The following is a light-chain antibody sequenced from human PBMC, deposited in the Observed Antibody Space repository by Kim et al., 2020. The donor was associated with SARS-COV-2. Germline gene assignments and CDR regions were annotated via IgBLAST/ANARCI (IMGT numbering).Light chain of an antibody. CDR3: QQYGPSLLT. V-gene: IGKV3-20*01. Sequence: PGERATLSCRTSQSVSSSYLGWYQQKPGQAPRLLFYGASTRAAGIPDRFSASGSGTDFTLTISRLEPEDFAVYYCQQYGPSLLTFGGGTKV. CDR2: GAS. J-gene: IGKJ4*01. CDR1: QSVSSSY.